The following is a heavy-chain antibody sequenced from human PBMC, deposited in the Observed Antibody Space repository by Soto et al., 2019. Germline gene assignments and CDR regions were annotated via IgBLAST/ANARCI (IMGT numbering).Heavy chain of an antibody. CDR2: IHHSGRT. CDR1: GDSISSDKW. CDR3: ARGGDWQFDY. D-gene: IGHD2-21*02. J-gene: IGHJ4*02. Sequence: QVQLQESGPGLVKPSGTLSLTCAVSGDSISSDKWWSWVRQPPGKGLEWIGEIHHSGRTNYNPPLKSRVTILVEKSKHQGSLELSSMTAADTAVYYCARGGDWQFDYWGQGTLVTVSS. V-gene: IGHV4-4*02.